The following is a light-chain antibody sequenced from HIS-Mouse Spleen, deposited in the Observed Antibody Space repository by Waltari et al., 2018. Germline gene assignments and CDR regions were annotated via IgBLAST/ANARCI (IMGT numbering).Light chain of an antibody. CDR3: QQLNSYPPT. CDR1: QGISSY. J-gene: IGKJ1*01. Sequence: DIQLTQSPSFLSASVGDRVTITCRASQGISSYLAWYQQKPGKAPKLLIYAASTLQSGVPSRFGGSGSGTEVTLTISSLQPEDFATYYCQQLNSYPPTFGQGTKVEIK. V-gene: IGKV1-9*01. CDR2: AAS.